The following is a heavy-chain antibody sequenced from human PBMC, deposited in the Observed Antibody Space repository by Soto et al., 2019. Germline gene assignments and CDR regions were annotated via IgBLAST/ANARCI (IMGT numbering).Heavy chain of an antibody. CDR3: ATSKGYSSSWAFDY. J-gene: IGHJ4*02. CDR1: GFTFSSYG. CDR2: ISYDGSNK. Sequence: QVQLVESGGGVVQPGRSLRLSCAASGFTFSSYGMHWVRQAPGKGLEWVAVISYDGSNKYYADSVKGRFTISRDNSKNTLYLQMNSLRAEDTAVYYCATSKGYSSSWAFDYWGQGTLVTVSS. D-gene: IGHD6-13*01. V-gene: IGHV3-30*03.